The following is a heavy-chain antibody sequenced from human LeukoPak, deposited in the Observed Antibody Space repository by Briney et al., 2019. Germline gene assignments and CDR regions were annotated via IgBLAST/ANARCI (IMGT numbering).Heavy chain of an antibody. CDR3: ARENEAAGYYYYYMDV. V-gene: IGHV3-7*01. CDR1: GFTFSSYW. Sequence: VGSLRLSCAASGFTFSSYWMSWVRQAPGKGLEWVANIKQGGSEKYYVDSVKGRFTISRDNAKNSLYLQMNSLRAEDTAVYYCARENEAAGYYYYYMDVWGKGTTVTVSS. J-gene: IGHJ6*03. CDR2: IKQGGSEK. D-gene: IGHD1-1*01.